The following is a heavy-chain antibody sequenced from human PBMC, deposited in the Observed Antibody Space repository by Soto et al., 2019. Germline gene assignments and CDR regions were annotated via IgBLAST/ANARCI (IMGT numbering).Heavy chain of an antibody. CDR1: GGSFSGYY. CDR2: INHSGST. D-gene: IGHD3-3*01. CDR3: ARAGPRYYDFWSGYSTTFDP. J-gene: IGHJ5*02. Sequence: PSETLSLTCAVYGGSFSGYYWSWIRQPPGKGLEWIGEINHSGSTNYNPSLKSRVTISVDTSKNQFSLKLSSVTAADTAVYYCARAGPRYYDFWSGYSTTFDPWGQGTLVTVSS. V-gene: IGHV4-34*01.